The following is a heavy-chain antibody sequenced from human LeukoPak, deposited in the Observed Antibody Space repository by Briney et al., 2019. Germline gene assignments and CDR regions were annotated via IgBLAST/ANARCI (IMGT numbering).Heavy chain of an antibody. CDR1: GYTFTGYY. CDR3: VSASWDYVWGSYRSKNDY. Sequence: ASVKVSCKASGYTFTGYYMHWVRQAPGQGLEWMGWINANSGGTNYAQKFQGRVTMTRDTSISTAYMALSRLRSDDTAVYFCVSASWDYVWGSYRSKNDYWGQGTLVTVSS. V-gene: IGHV1-2*02. J-gene: IGHJ4*02. D-gene: IGHD3-16*02. CDR2: INANSGGT.